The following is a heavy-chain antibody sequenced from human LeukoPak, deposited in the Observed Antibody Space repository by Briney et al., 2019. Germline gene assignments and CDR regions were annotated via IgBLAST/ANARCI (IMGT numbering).Heavy chain of an antibody. CDR3: AREALGYSRSCFDY. CDR1: GFTFSSYG. CDR2: IWYDGSNK. J-gene: IGHJ4*02. D-gene: IGHD6-13*01. V-gene: IGHV3-33*01. Sequence: PGRSLRLSCAASGFTFSSYGMHWVRQAPGKGLEWVAVIWYDGSNKYYADSVKGRFTISRDNSKNTLYLQMNSLRAEDTAVYYCAREALGYSRSCFDYWGQGTLVTVSS.